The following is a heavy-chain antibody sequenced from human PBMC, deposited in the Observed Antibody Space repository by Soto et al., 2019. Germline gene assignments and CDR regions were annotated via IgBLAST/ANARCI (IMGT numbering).Heavy chain of an antibody. V-gene: IGHV1-69*13. Sequence: SVKVSCKASGGTFSIYAISWVRQAPGQGLEWMGGIIPIFGTANYAQKFQGRVTITADDSTSTAYMELSSLRSEDTAVYYCARSYYDSSGYYAYYYYGMDVWGQGTTVTVPS. D-gene: IGHD3-22*01. CDR1: GGTFSIYA. J-gene: IGHJ6*02. CDR2: IIPIFGTA. CDR3: ARSYYDSSGYYAYYYYGMDV.